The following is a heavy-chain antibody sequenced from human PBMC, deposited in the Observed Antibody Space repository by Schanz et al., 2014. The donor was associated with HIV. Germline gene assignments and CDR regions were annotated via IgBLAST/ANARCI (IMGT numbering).Heavy chain of an antibody. D-gene: IGHD3-3*01. CDR1: GFAFGDYW. V-gene: IGHV3-74*02. Sequence: EVQLVESGGGLVKPGGSLRLSCTASGFAFGDYWMHWVRRAPGKGLVWVSRINGHGGSPTYADSVKGRFTISRDNSKNTLYLQINSLRSDDTAVYYCARGDRDDFWSGAAIWGQGTLVTVSS. CDR2: INGHGGSP. CDR3: ARGDRDDFWSGAAI. J-gene: IGHJ4*02.